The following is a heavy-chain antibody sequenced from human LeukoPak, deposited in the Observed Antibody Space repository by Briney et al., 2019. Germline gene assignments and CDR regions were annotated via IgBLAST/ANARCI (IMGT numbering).Heavy chain of an antibody. Sequence: GGSLRLSCAASGFTFSNYYMRWIRQAPGKGLEWVANINEDGSNKWHLGSVKGRFTVSRDNARNSLYLQMNSLRAEGTAVYYCTRVIVAVPGYFDYFDFWGQGALVTVSS. CDR3: TRVIVAVPGYFDYFDF. CDR2: INEDGSNK. D-gene: IGHD6-19*01. J-gene: IGHJ4*02. V-gene: IGHV3-7*01. CDR1: GFTFSNYY.